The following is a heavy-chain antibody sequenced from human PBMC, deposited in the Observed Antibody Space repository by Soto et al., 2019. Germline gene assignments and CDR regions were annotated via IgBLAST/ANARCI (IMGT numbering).Heavy chain of an antibody. D-gene: IGHD1-1*01. CDR3: AREDDRGHSLDV. J-gene: IGHJ6*02. Sequence: PSETLSLTCTVSGGSISSDYYHWIWSRQSPGKGLEWIGYIHHSGSILYNPSLKSRVTISVDTSKNQFSLHLSSVTAANTAVYFCAREDDRGHSLDVWGQGTTVTVSS. CDR2: IHHSGSI. CDR1: GGSISSDYYH. V-gene: IGHV4-30-4*08.